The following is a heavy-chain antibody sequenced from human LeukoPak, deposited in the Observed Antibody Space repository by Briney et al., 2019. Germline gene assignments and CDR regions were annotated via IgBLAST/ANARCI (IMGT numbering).Heavy chain of an antibody. Sequence: GALRLSCAASGFTFSNYAMSWVRQAPGKGLEWVSAISGSGIYTYYADSVKGRFTISRDNSMNTLYLQMNSLRAEDTAVYYCAKQRDSSSWYNRDAFDIWGQGTMVTVSS. D-gene: IGHD6-13*01. J-gene: IGHJ3*02. CDR3: AKQRDSSSWYNRDAFDI. V-gene: IGHV3-23*01. CDR2: ISGSGIYT. CDR1: GFTFSNYA.